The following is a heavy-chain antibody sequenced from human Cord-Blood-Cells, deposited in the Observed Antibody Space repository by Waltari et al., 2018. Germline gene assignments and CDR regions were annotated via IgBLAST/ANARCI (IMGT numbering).Heavy chain of an antibody. CDR1: GYSISSGYY. CDR2: TYHSGST. J-gene: IGHJ6*02. CDR3: ARYAGQREWLLYYYYGMDF. V-gene: IGHV4-38-2*02. D-gene: IGHD3-3*01. Sequence: QVQLQESGPGLVKPSETLSLTCTVSGYSISSGYYWGWIRQPPGKGLEWIGSTYHSGSTYYNPSLKSRVTISVDTSKNQFSLKLSSVTAADTAVYYCARYAGQREWLLYYYYGMDFWGQGTTVTVSS.